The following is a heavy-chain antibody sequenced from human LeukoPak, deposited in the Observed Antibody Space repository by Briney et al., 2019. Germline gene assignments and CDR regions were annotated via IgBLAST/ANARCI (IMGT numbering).Heavy chain of an antibody. CDR1: GFTVSSNY. CDR3: ARDSAEYYGMDV. D-gene: IGHD1-14*01. Sequence: GGSLRLSCAASGFTVSSNYVSWVRQAPGKGLEWVSVIYSGGSTYYADSVKGRFTISRDNSKNTLYLQMNSLRAEDTAVYYCARDSAEYYGMDVWGKGTTVTVSS. V-gene: IGHV3-53*01. CDR2: IYSGGST. J-gene: IGHJ6*04.